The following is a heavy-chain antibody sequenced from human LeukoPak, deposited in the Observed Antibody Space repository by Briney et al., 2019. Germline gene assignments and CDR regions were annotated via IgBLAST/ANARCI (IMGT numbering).Heavy chain of an antibody. D-gene: IGHD5-18*01. CDR3: ARNEDTAIGGY. CDR1: GGSISSYY. Sequence: SETLSPTCTVSGGSISSYYWSWIRQPPGKGLEWIGYIYYSGSTNYNPSLKSRVTISADTSKNQFSLKLSSVTAADTAVYYCARNEDTAIGGYWGQGTLVTVSS. V-gene: IGHV4-59*08. CDR2: IYYSGST. J-gene: IGHJ4*02.